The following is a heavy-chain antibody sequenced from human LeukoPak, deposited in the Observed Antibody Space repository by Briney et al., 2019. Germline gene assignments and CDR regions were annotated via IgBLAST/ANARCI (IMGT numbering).Heavy chain of an antibody. CDR1: GFTVSRNY. D-gene: IGHD3-16*01. CDR3: AREGGGHFDY. CDR2: IYSGGST. V-gene: IGHV3-53*01. J-gene: IGHJ4*02. Sequence: GGSLSLSCAASGFTVSRNYMSWVRQAPGKGLEWVSVIYSGGSTYYADSVKGRLTISRDNSKNTLYLQMNSLRAEDTAVYYCAREGGGHFDYWGQGTLVTVSS.